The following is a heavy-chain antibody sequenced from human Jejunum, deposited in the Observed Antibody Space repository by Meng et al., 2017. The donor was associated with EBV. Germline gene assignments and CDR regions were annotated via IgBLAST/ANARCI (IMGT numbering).Heavy chain of an antibody. J-gene: IGHJ5*02. V-gene: IGHV3-74*01. CDR2: INSDGSKT. CDR1: GFTLSSYW. Sequence: EVLVVGSGGGLVQPGDSLQLSCAASGFTLSSYWMHWVRQAPGKGLVWVSRINSDGSKTNYADSVKGRFTISRDIAKNTLYLQLNSLRADDTAVYYCVRGPPPDTWGQGTLVTVSS. CDR3: VRGPPPDT.